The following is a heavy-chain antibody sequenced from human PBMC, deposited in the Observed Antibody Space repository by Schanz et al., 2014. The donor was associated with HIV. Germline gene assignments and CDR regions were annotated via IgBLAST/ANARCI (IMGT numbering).Heavy chain of an antibody. CDR2: ISSSSSYM. CDR1: GFTFSSFS. V-gene: IGHV3-21*04. J-gene: IGHJ3*02. CDR3: ARSPWLRDDGLDI. Sequence: EVQLLESGGGLVQPGGSLRLSCAASGFTFSSFSMNWVRQAPGKGLEWVSSISSSSSYMYYADSVKGRFTISRDNAKNSLYLQLNSLRAEDTAVYYCARSPWLRDDGLDIWGQGTMVTVSS. D-gene: IGHD6-19*01.